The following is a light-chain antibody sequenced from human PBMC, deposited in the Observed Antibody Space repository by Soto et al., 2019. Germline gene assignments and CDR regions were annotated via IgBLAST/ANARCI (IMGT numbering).Light chain of an antibody. CDR1: QSIRTF. CDR2: DAS. CDR3: QQRYNWPWT. J-gene: IGKJ1*01. Sequence: EIVLTQSPGTLSLSPGERATLYCRASQSIRTFLAWYQQKPGQAPRLLIYDASNRATGIPPRFSGSGSGTDFTLAISGLEPEDSAIYYCQQRYNWPWTFGQGTKVDIK. V-gene: IGKV3-11*01.